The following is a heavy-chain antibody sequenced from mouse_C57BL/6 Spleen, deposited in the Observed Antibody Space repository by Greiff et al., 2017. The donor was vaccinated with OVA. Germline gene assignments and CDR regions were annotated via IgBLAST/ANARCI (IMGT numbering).Heavy chain of an antibody. CDR3: ERALYYGSTPFDY. D-gene: IGHD1-1*01. CDR2: IYPGSGST. V-gene: IGHV1-55*01. J-gene: IGHJ2*01. CDR1: GYTFTSYW. Sequence: VKLQQPGAELVKPGASVKMSCKASGYTFTSYWITWVKQRPGQGLEWIGDIYPGSGSTNYNEKFKSKATLTVDTSSSTAYMQLSSLTSEDSAVYYCERALYYGSTPFDYWGQGTTLTVSS.